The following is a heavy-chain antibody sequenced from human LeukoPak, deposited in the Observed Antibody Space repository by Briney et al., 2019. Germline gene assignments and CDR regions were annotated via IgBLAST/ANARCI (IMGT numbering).Heavy chain of an antibody. Sequence: GESLRLSCAASGFTFDDYAMNWVRQVPGRGLEWVSGINWNGRITEYADSVKDRFTISRQNTKNSLYLYMNNLGGEDTALYFCARGSVQLWLRDTYYYMDVWGKGTTVTISS. J-gene: IGHJ6*03. V-gene: IGHV3-20*04. CDR1: GFTFDDYA. D-gene: IGHD5-18*01. CDR2: INWNGRIT. CDR3: ARGSVQLWLRDTYYYMDV.